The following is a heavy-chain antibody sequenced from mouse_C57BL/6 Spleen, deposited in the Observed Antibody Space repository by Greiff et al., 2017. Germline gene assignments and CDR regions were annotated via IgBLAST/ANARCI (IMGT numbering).Heavy chain of an antibody. J-gene: IGHJ4*01. V-gene: IGHV1-69*01. CDR1: GYTFTSYW. D-gene: IGHD3-2*02. CDR2: IDPSDSYT. CDR3: ARGGGSLYYAMDY. Sequence: QVHVKQPGAELVMPGASVKLSCKASGYTFTSYWMHWVKQRPGQGLEWIGEIDPSDSYTNYNQKFKGKSTLTVDKSSSTAYMQLSSLTSEDSAVYYCARGGGSLYYAMDYWGQGTSVTVSS.